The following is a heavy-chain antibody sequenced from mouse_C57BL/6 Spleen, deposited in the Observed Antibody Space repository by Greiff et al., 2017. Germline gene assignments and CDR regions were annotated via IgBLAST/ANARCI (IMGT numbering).Heavy chain of an antibody. CDR1: GYAFSSSW. J-gene: IGHJ2*01. CDR2: IYPGDGDT. D-gene: IGHD2-5*01. CDR3: ARGVYYSNYEDYFDY. V-gene: IGHV1-82*01. Sequence: QVQLQQSGPELVKPGASVKISCKASGYAFSSSWMNWVKQRPGKGLEWIGRIYPGDGDTNYNGKFKGKATLTADKSSSTAYMQLSSLTSEDSAVYFCARGVYYSNYEDYFDYWGQGTTLTVSS.